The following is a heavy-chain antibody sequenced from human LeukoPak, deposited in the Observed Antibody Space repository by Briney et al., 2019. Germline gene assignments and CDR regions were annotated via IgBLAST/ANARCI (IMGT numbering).Heavy chain of an antibody. CDR3: ARDSPIRGYFDY. D-gene: IGHD2-21*01. V-gene: IGHV3-48*02. CDR2: ISSSSRTI. CDR1: GFTFSSYG. J-gene: IGHJ4*02. Sequence: GGSLRLSRAASGFTFSSYGMNWVRQAPGKGLEWVSYISSSSRTIYYADSVKGRFTISRDNAENSLYLQMNSLRDEDTAVYYCARDSPIRGYFDYWGQGTLVSVSS.